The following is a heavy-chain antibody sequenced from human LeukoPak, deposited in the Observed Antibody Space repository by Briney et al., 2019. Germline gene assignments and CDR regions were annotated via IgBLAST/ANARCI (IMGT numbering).Heavy chain of an antibody. CDR2: ISYDGSNK. Sequence: GRSLRLSCAASGFTFSSYGMHWVRQAPGKGLEWVAVISYDGSNKYYADSVKGRFTISRDNSKNTLYLQTNSLRAEDTAVYYCAKDRKGYSYDWGQGTLVTVSS. CDR3: AKDRKGYSYD. V-gene: IGHV3-30*18. D-gene: IGHD5-18*01. CDR1: GFTFSSYG. J-gene: IGHJ4*02.